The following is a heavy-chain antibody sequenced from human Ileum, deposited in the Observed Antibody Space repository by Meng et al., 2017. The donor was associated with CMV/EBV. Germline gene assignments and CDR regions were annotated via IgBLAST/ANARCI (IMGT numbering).Heavy chain of an antibody. CDR2: ISNDRSGT. CDR1: GFTFSNYY. Sequence: ASGFTFSNYYMHWVRQAPGKGLVWVSRISNDRSGTTYADSVKGRFTMSRDNAKNTLYLQMNSLRAEDTAVYYCARADRRSGDSSLDYWGQGALVTVSS. V-gene: IGHV3-74*01. J-gene: IGHJ4*02. CDR3: ARADRRSGDSSLDY. D-gene: IGHD2-15*01.